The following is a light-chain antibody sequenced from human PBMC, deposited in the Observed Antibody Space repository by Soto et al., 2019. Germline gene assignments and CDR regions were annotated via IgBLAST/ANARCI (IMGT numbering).Light chain of an antibody. Sequence: QSALTQPASVSGYPGQSITISCTGTSSDVGGYNYVSWYQQHPGKAPKLMIYEVSNRPSGVSYRFSGSKSGNTASLTISGLQAEDEADYYCSSHTSSNTRVFGTGTKLTVL. CDR1: SSDVGGYNY. CDR2: EVS. CDR3: SSHTSSNTRV. J-gene: IGLJ1*01. V-gene: IGLV2-14*01.